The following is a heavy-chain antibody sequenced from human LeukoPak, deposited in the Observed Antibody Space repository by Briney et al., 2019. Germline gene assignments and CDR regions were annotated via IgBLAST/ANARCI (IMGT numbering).Heavy chain of an antibody. J-gene: IGHJ4*02. CDR3: AKEGEDIVVVVAARADYFDY. CDR1: GFTFSSYG. V-gene: IGHV3-30*18. Sequence: GGSLRLSCAASGFTFSSYGMHWVRQAPGKGLEWVAVISYDGSNKYYADSVKGRFTISRDNSKNTLYLQMNSLRAEDTAVYYCAKEGEDIVVVVAARADYFDYWGQGTLVTVSS. D-gene: IGHD2-15*01. CDR2: ISYDGSNK.